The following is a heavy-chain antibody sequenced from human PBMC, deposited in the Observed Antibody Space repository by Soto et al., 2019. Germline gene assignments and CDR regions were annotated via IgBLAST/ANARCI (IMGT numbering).Heavy chain of an antibody. Sequence: ASVKVSCKASGYTFTTYDLSWVRQAPGQGLEWMGWISAYNGNTNYAQNLQGRVTMTTDTSTSTAYMELRSLRSDDTAVYYCARGRFLDPETWFDPWGQGTLVTVSS. CDR2: ISAYNGNT. V-gene: IGHV1-18*01. CDR1: GYTFTTYD. CDR3: ARGRFLDPETWFDP. D-gene: IGHD3-3*01. J-gene: IGHJ5*02.